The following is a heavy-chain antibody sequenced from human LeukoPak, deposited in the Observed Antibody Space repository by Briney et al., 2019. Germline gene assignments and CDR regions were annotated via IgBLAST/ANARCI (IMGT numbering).Heavy chain of an antibody. D-gene: IGHD6-19*01. CDR2: ISSDRLNI. J-gene: IGHJ4*02. V-gene: IGHV3-30*01. CDR3: ARDPDSSGWYRFDY. Sequence: RGSLRLSCAASGFTFSSYAMHWVRQAPGKGLEWVAIISSDRLNIYYADSVKGRFTISRDNSMNTLYLQMNSLRAEDTAVYYCARDPDSSGWYRFDYWGQGTLVTVSS. CDR1: GFTFSSYA.